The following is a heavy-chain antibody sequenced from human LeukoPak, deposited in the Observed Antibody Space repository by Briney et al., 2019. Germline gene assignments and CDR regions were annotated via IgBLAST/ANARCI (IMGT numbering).Heavy chain of an antibody. CDR3: VAVDTSMAFDY. CDR2: IYPGDSDT. V-gene: IGHV5-51*01. CDR1: GYSFTTFR. Sequence: GESLKISCRGSGYSFTTFRIGWVRQMPGKGLEWMGIIYPGDSDTRYSPSFQGQVTISADKSTNTVYLQWNSLKASDTAMYFCVAVDTSMAFDYWGQGTLVTVSS. J-gene: IGHJ4*02. D-gene: IGHD5-18*01.